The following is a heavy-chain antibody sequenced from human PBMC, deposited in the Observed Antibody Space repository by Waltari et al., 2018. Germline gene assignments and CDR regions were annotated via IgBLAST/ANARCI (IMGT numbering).Heavy chain of an antibody. V-gene: IGHV4-38-2*01. CDR1: GYSISSGYY. J-gene: IGHJ3*02. CDR3: ARPRINVLDAFDI. Sequence: QVQLQESGPGLVKPSETLSLTCDVSGYSISSGYYWGWIRQPPGKGLEWIGSIYHSGSTYYNPSLKSRVTISVDTSKNQFSLKLSSVTAADTAVYYCARPRINVLDAFDIWGQGTMVTVSS. D-gene: IGHD3-10*02. CDR2: IYHSGST.